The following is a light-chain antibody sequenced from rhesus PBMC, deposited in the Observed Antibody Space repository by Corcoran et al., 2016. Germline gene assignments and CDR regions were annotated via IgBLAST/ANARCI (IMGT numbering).Light chain of an antibody. CDR1: QGISSW. CDR2: NAS. J-gene: IGKJ2*01. Sequence: DIQMTQSPSSLSASVGDKVTITCRASQGISSWLAWYQQKPGKAPKILLNNASSWQSGGPSRFSGSGSGTDFTLTISSLQPEDFATYYCLQYSSSPYSFGQGTKVEIK. CDR3: LQYSSSPYS. V-gene: IGKV1-22*01.